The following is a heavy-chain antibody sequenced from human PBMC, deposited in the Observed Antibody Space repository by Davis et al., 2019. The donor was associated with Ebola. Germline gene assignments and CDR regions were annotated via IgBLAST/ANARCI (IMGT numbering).Heavy chain of an antibody. Sequence: SCKGSGYSFTSYWISWVRQLPGKGLEWMGRIDPSDSYTNYSPSFQGHVTISADKSISTAYLQWSSLKASDTAMYYCARQPYYYSPPLHYWGQGTLVTVSS. CDR3: ARQPYYYSPPLHY. J-gene: IGHJ4*02. CDR1: GYSFTSYW. V-gene: IGHV5-10-1*01. CDR2: IDPSDSYT. D-gene: IGHD3-10*01.